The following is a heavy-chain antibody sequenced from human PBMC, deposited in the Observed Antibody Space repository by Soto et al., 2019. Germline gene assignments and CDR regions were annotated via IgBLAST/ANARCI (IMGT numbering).Heavy chain of an antibody. CDR3: ARVYSSSSIYYYYMDV. V-gene: IGHV3-48*01. Sequence: EVQLVESGGGLVQPGGSLRLSCAASGFTFSSYSMNWVRQAPGKGLEWVSYISSSSSTIYYADSLKGRFTISRDNAKNSLYLQMNSLRAEDTAVYYCARVYSSSSIYYYYMDVWGKGTTVTVSS. CDR1: GFTFSSYS. D-gene: IGHD6-6*01. CDR2: ISSSSSTI. J-gene: IGHJ6*03.